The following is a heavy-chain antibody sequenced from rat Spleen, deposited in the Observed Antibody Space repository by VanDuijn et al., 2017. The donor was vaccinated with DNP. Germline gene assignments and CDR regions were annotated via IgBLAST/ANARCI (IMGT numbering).Heavy chain of an antibody. CDR1: GFTFSKYG. D-gene: IGHD1-11*01. Sequence: EVHLVESGGGLVQPGRSLKLSCVASGFTFSKYGMAWVRQAPTKGLEWVASISTSGEYSHYRDSVKGRFTISRDNAKDTQYLQMDSLRPEDTATYYCAKAGGYSPWYFDYWGQGVMVTVSS. CDR3: AKAGGYSPWYFDY. V-gene: IGHV5S13*01. J-gene: IGHJ2*01. CDR2: ISTSGEYS.